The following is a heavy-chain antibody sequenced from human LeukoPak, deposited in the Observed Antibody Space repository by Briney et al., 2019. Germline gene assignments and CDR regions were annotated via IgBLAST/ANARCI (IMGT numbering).Heavy chain of an antibody. V-gene: IGHV3-7*01. CDR1: GLTFISIW. CDR3: ARDSIVVVPAALNDAFDI. CDR2: IKKDGSEK. D-gene: IGHD2-2*01. J-gene: IGHJ3*02. Sequence: GGPLSFPFAAPGLTFISIWMSWVGRAQGKGLEWGATIKKDGSEKYYVDSVKGRFTISRDNAKNSLYLQMNSLRAEDTAVYYCARDSIVVVPAALNDAFDIRGQGTMVTVSS.